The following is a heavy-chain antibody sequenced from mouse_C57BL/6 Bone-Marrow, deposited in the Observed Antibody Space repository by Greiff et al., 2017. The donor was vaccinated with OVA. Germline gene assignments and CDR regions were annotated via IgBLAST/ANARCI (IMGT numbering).Heavy chain of an antibody. Sequence: EVQLMESGGGLVKPGASLKLSCAASGFTFSDYGMHWVRQAPEQGLEWVAYISRGSSTIYYAATVKGRFTISRDNATNTQFLQMTSVGSEVTAMYYCGRRGARDYWGQGTSVTVSS. J-gene: IGHJ4*01. CDR3: GRRGARDY. CDR1: GFTFSDYG. V-gene: IGHV5-17*01. CDR2: ISRGSSTI.